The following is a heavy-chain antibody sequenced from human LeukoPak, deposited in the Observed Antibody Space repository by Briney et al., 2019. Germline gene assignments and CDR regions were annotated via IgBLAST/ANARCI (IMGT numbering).Heavy chain of an antibody. J-gene: IGHJ4*02. CDR2: ISSSSTYT. CDR1: GFTFSDYY. CDR3: ARLRAYTYGFDY. V-gene: IGHV3-11*03. Sequence: PGGSLRLSCAASGFTFSDYYMSWIRQAPGKGLEGVSHISSSSTYTNYADSVKGRFTISRDNAKNSVYLQMSSLRAEDTAVYYCARLRAYTYGFDYWGQGTLVTVSS. D-gene: IGHD5-18*01.